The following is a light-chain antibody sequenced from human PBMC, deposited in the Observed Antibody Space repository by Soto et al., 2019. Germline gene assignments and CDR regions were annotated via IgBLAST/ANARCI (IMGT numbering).Light chain of an antibody. V-gene: IGLV1-40*01. Sequence: QRVLTQPPSESGAPGQRVTISCTGSSSNIGAGYDVHWYQQLPGTAPKLLIYGNSNRPSGVPDRFSGSKSGTSASLAITGLQAEDEADYYCQSYDSSLSGSVFGGGTKVTVL. CDR1: SSNIGAGYD. J-gene: IGLJ2*01. CDR3: QSYDSSLSGSV. CDR2: GNS.